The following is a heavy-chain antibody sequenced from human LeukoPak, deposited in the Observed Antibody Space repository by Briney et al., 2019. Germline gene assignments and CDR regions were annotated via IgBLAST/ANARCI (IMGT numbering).Heavy chain of an antibody. Sequence: ASVKVSCKASGYTFTSYYMHWVRQAPGQGLEWMGIINPSGGSTSYAQKFQDRVTMTRDTSTSTVYMELSSLRSEDTAVYYCARDLIMITFGGGLDYWGQGTLVTVSS. CDR1: GYTFTSYY. D-gene: IGHD3-16*01. J-gene: IGHJ4*02. CDR2: INPSGGST. V-gene: IGHV1-46*03. CDR3: ARDLIMITFGGGLDY.